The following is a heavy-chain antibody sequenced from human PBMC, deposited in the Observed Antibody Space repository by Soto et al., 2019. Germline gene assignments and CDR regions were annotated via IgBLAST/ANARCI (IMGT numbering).Heavy chain of an antibody. D-gene: IGHD3-22*01. Sequence: SETLSLTCTVSGGSISSGGYYWSWIRQHPGKGLEWIGYIYYSGSTYYNPSLKSRVTISVDTSKNQFSLKLSSVTAADTAVYYCARETSDYDSSGYYDAPSCFDYWGQGTLVTVSS. J-gene: IGHJ4*02. CDR1: GGSISSGGYY. CDR3: ARETSDYDSSGYYDAPSCFDY. CDR2: IYYSGST. V-gene: IGHV4-31*03.